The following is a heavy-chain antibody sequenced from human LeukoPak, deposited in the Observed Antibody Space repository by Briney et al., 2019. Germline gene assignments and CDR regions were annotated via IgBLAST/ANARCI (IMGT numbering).Heavy chain of an antibody. V-gene: IGHV3-7*01. CDR3: AAWTDRGYNF. Sequence: PGESLRLSCAASGFTFSSSWMNWVRQAPGKGLQWVGNINPEGSQTRFVDSVMGRFTMSKDNAKNSLYLQMNSLRVEDTAVFYCAAWTDRGYNFWGQGTAVTVSS. D-gene: IGHD5-24*01. J-gene: IGHJ4*02. CDR1: GFTFSSSW. CDR2: INPEGSQT.